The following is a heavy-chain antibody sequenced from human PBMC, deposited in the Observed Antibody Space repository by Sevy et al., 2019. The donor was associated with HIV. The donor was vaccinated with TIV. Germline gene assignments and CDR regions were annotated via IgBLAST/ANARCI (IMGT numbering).Heavy chain of an antibody. CDR3: MTAVLHV. Sequence: GGSLRLSCAVSGFTFSNYWMHWVRQAPGKGLEWVANIKQDGSEKYYVDSVKGRFSISRENAKNLVYLQMNSLRVEDTAVYYCMTAVLHVGGQGTMVTVSS. D-gene: IGHD2-15*01. V-gene: IGHV3-7*01. CDR1: GFTFSNYW. J-gene: IGHJ3*01. CDR2: IKQDGSEK.